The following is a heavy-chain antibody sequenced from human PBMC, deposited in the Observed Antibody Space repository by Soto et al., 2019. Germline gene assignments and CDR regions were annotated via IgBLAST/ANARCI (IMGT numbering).Heavy chain of an antibody. Sequence: QVQLVQSGAEVKKPGASVRISCRASGYSFTSTYVHWVRQAPGQGPEWMGIINPAGGTTYYAQKFQGTLTIPSDPSTDTVFMDLTDLTSEDTAVYFCALKVVTYYDNWGQGTLLTVSS. J-gene: IGHJ4*02. CDR3: ALKVVTYYDN. CDR1: GYSFTSTY. CDR2: INPAGGTT. V-gene: IGHV1-46*01. D-gene: IGHD2-21*02.